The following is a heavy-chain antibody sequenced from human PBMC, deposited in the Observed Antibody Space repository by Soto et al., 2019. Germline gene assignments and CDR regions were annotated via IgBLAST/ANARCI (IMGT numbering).Heavy chain of an antibody. D-gene: IGHD3-10*01. V-gene: IGHV5-51*01. CDR2: IYPGDSDT. J-gene: IGHJ6*02. Sequence: GESLKISCKGSGYSFTNYWIACVRQMPGKGLEWMVIIYPGDSDTRYSPSFQGQVTISADKSISTAYLQWRSLRASDTAMYYCARPRSGSYRLDYYGMDVWGQGTTVTVS. CDR3: ARPRSGSYRLDYYGMDV. CDR1: GYSFTNYW.